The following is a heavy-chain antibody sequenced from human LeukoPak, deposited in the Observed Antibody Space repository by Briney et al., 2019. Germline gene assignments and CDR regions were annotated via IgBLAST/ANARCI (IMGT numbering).Heavy chain of an antibody. CDR2: TYYSGST. CDR1: GYSISSDSY. Sequence: SETLSLTCTVSGYSISSDSYWGWIRQPPGKGLEWIGSTYYSGSTYYNPSLKSRVTISVDTSKNQFSLKLSSVTAADTAVYYCARRASYSSLDYWGQGTLVTVSS. CDR3: ARRASYSSLDY. V-gene: IGHV4-38-2*02. D-gene: IGHD3-10*01. J-gene: IGHJ4*02.